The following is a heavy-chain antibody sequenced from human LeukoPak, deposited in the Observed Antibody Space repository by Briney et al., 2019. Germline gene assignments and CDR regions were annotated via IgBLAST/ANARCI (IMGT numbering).Heavy chain of an antibody. CDR1: GGSFSGYY. J-gene: IGHJ4*02. CDR3: ARPYYYDSSGYSLGY. V-gene: IGHV4-34*01. Sequence: PSETLSLTCAVYGGSFSGYYWSWIRQPPGKGLEWIGEINHSGSTNYNPSLKSRVTISVDASKNQFSLKLSSVTAADTAVYYCARPYYYDSSGYSLGYWGQGTLVTVSS. D-gene: IGHD3-22*01. CDR2: INHSGST.